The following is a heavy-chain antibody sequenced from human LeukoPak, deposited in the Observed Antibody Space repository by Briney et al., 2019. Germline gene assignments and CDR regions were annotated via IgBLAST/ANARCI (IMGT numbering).Heavy chain of an antibody. CDR1: GGSFSGYY. D-gene: IGHD2-2*02. J-gene: IGHJ4*02. V-gene: IGHV4-34*01. CDR3: GRVYRDY. CDR2: INLSGST. Sequence: SETLSLTCAVYGGSFSGYYWSWIRQPPGKGLEWIGEINLSGSTNYNPSLKSRVTISVDTSKNQFSLRLSSVTAADTAVYYCGRVYRDYWGQGTLVTVSS.